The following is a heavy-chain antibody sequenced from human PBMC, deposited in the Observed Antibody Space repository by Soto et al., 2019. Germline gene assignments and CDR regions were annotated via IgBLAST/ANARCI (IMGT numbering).Heavy chain of an antibody. CDR2: ISSTGNTK. D-gene: IGHD5-18*01. CDR1: GFTFSDNY. CDR3: ATPYTYPYGMDV. Sequence: QAQLVESGGGLVKPGGSLRLSCAASGFTFSDNYMSWIRQAPGKGLEWVSYISSTGNTKYYTDSVKGRFTISRDNAKNSLYLQMNSLRAEDTAVYYCATPYTYPYGMDVWGQGTTVTVSS. J-gene: IGHJ6*02. V-gene: IGHV3-11*01.